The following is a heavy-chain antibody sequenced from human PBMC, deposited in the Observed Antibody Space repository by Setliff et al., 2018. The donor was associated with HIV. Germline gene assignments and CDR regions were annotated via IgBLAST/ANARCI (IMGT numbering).Heavy chain of an antibody. D-gene: IGHD4-17*01. J-gene: IGHJ4*02. CDR3: ARAGEYGDFDGFDY. V-gene: IGHV4-34*01. Sequence: ETLSLTCAVHGGSFTTYHWSWIRQPPGKGLEWIAEINYKGGSNFNPSLRSRVTILVDSSKREVSLKLNSVTAADTAVCYCARAGEYGDFDGFDYWGQGTPVTVSS. CDR1: GGSFTTYH. CDR2: INYKGGS.